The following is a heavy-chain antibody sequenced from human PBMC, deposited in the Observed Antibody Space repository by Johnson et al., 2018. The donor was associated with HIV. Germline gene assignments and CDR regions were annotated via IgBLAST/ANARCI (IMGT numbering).Heavy chain of an antibody. CDR2: ISYDGSNK. J-gene: IGHJ3*02. V-gene: IGHV3-30-3*01. CDR1: GFTFSSYA. Sequence: QVQLVESGGGVVQPGRSLRLSCAASGFTFSSYAMHWVRQAPGKGLEWVAVISYDGSNKYYADSVKGRFTISRDNSKNTLYLQMNSLRAEDTAVYYCARESIEMATKSEDAFDIWGQGTMVTVSS. D-gene: IGHD5-24*01. CDR3: ARESIEMATKSEDAFDI.